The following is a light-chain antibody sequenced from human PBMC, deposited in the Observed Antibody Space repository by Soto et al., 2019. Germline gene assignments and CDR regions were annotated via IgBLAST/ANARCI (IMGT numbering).Light chain of an antibody. CDR2: KAS. CDR3: QQYNTDSS. CDR1: QSIGSW. V-gene: IGKV1-5*03. J-gene: IGKJ1*01. Sequence: DIQMTQSPSTLSASVGDRVTITCRASQSIGSWLAWYQQKPGKAPKLLLYKASSLESGVPSRFGGSGSGTEFTLTISSLQPDDFATYYCQQYNTDSSFGQGTKVEIK.